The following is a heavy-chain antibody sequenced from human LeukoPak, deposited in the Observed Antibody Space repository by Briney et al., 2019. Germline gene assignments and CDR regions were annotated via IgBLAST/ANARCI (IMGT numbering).Heavy chain of an antibody. CDR1: GGSISSGGYY. J-gene: IGHJ4*02. Sequence: SQTLSLTCTVSGGSISSGGYYWSWIQQPPGKGLEWIGYIYHSGSTYYNPSLKSRVTISVDRSKNQFSLKLSSVTAADTAVYYCARNLVVVPAAIRLYFDYWGQGTLVTVSS. CDR2: IYHSGST. V-gene: IGHV4-30-2*01. D-gene: IGHD2-2*02. CDR3: ARNLVVVPAAIRLYFDY.